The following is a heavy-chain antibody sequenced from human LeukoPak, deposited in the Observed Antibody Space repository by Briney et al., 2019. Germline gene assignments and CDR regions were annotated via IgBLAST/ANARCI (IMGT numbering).Heavy chain of an antibody. CDR3: ARDYYDTPFGEGYFQH. J-gene: IGHJ1*01. Sequence: ASVKVSCKASGYTFTGYYMHWVRQAPGQGLEWMGWINPNSGGTNYVQRFQGRVTMTRDTSISTAYMELSRLRSDDTAVYYCARDYYDTPFGEGYFQHWGQGTLVTVSS. CDR1: GYTFTGYY. CDR2: INPNSGGT. D-gene: IGHD3-22*01. V-gene: IGHV1-2*02.